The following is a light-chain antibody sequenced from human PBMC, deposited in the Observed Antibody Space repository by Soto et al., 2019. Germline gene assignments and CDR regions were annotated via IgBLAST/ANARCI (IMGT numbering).Light chain of an antibody. Sequence: QSVLTQSPSASGAPGQRVAISCSGSSSNIGANSVSWYQHLPGTAPKLLIYDNNRRPSGVPDRFSGSRSGASASLAIRGLQSEDEADYYCATWDDTLNSPVFGGGTKVTVL. V-gene: IGLV1-44*01. CDR2: DNN. CDR1: SSNIGANS. J-gene: IGLJ3*02. CDR3: ATWDDTLNSPV.